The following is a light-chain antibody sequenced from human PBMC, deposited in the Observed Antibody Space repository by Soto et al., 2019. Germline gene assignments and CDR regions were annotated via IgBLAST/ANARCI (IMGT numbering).Light chain of an antibody. CDR3: QQYNSYWT. J-gene: IGKJ1*01. CDR1: QSISSW. Sequence: DIQMTQSPSTLSASVGDRVTITCRASQSISSWLAWYQQKPGKAPNLLIYKASSLESGVPSRFSGSGSGTEFTLTISSLQPDDCATYYCQQYNSYWTFGQGTQVEIK. CDR2: KAS. V-gene: IGKV1-5*03.